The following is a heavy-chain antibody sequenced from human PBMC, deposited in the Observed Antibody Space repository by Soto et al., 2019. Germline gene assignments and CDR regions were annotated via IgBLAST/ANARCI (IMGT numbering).Heavy chain of an antibody. CDR1: GGSFSGYY. Sequence: SETLSLTCAVYGGSFSGYYRGWIRQPPGKGLEWIGEINHSGSTNYNPSLKSRVTISVDTSKNQFSLKLSSVTAADTAVYYCAREVAESDKKYSGYDYGDGTSYYFDYWGQGTLVTVSS. D-gene: IGHD5-12*01. CDR2: INHSGST. CDR3: AREVAESDKKYSGYDYGDGTSYYFDY. V-gene: IGHV4-34*01. J-gene: IGHJ4*02.